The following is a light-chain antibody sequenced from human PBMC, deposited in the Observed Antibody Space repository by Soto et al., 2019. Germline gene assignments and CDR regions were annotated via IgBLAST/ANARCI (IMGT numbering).Light chain of an antibody. J-gene: IGKJ4*01. CDR3: QKYKNWPLT. Sequence: EIVMTQSPATLSVSPGGRATLSCRASQSVSSNLAWYQQKPGQAPRLLIYGASTRATGFPARFSGSGSGTEFTLTISSLQSEDFVVYYCQKYKNWPLTFGGGTRVEIK. CDR1: QSVSSN. CDR2: GAS. V-gene: IGKV3-15*01.